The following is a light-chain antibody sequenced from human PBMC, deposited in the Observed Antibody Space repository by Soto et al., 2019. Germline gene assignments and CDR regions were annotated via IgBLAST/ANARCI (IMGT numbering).Light chain of an antibody. Sequence: DIQMTQSPSTLSASVGDRVTITFRASQSISSWSAWYQQKPGKAPKLLIYDASSLESGVPSRFSGSGSGTEFTLTISSLQPDDFATYYCQQYNSYSTFGQGTKVDIK. CDR2: DAS. CDR1: QSISSW. V-gene: IGKV1-5*01. J-gene: IGKJ1*01. CDR3: QQYNSYST.